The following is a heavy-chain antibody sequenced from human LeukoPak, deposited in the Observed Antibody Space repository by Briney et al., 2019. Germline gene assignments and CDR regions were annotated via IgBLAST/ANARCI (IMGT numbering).Heavy chain of an antibody. CDR3: ARDGLDIVVVPAAIPDWYFDL. V-gene: IGHV1-18*01. D-gene: IGHD2-2*02. CDR2: ISAYNGNT. J-gene: IGHJ2*01. CDR1: GYTFTSYG. Sequence: ASVKVSCKASGYTFTSYGISWVRQAPGQGLEWMGWISAYNGNTNYAQKLQGRVTMTTDTSTSTAYMELRSLRSDDTAVYYCARDGLDIVVVPAAIPDWYFDLWGRGTLSLSPQ.